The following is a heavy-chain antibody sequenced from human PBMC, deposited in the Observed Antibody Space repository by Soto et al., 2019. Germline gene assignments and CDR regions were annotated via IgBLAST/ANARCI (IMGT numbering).Heavy chain of an antibody. J-gene: IGHJ4*02. V-gene: IGHV3-49*03. CDR3: TRDSDSTSPDY. Sequence: GGSLRVSWTASGGTCGDYAMNWFRQAPAKGLYWVGFIRSKAYGGTTEYAASVKGRFTISRDDSKSIAYLQMNSLKSDHSAVYYCTRDSDSTSPDYWGQGTLVTAPQ. D-gene: IGHD2-2*01. CDR2: IRSKAYGGTT. CDR1: GGTCGDYA.